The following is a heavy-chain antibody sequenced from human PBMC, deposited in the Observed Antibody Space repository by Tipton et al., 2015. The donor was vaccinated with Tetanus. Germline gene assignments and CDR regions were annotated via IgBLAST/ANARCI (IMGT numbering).Heavy chain of an antibody. CDR2: VTFDGSTX. CDR1: GFTXXXYX. V-gene: IGHV3-30-3*01. Sequence: SLRLSCAASGFTXXXYXXHXXRQAPXKGLEWVAVVTFDGSTXXXXXXVKGXFTLSRDNSQNTVHLQMSSLKVEDTAVYYCVREDGGPTLDYFDSWGQGALVIVSA. J-gene: IGHJ4*02. CDR3: VREDGGPTLDYFDS. D-gene: IGHD3-16*01.